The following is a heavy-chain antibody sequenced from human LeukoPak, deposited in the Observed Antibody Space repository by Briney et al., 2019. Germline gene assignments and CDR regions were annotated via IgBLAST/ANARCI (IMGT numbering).Heavy chain of an antibody. Sequence: ASVKVSCKASGGTFSSYAISWVRQAPGQGLEWMGGIIPIFGTANYAQKFQGRVTITTDESTSTAYMELSSLRSEDTAVCYCARYNHGGYDLSWFDPWGQGTLVTVSS. CDR3: ARYNHGGYDLSWFDP. CDR2: IIPIFGTA. CDR1: GGTFSSYA. J-gene: IGHJ5*02. D-gene: IGHD5-12*01. V-gene: IGHV1-69*05.